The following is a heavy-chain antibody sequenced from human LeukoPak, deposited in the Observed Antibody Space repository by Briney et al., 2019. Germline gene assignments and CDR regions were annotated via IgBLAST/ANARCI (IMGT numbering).Heavy chain of an antibody. Sequence: ASVKVSCKASGYTFTGYYMHWVRQAPGQGLEWMGWINPNSGGTNYAQEFQGRVTMTRDTSISTAYMELSRLRSDDTAVYYCARGYYDSSGYYNGNWFDPWGQGTLVTVSS. J-gene: IGHJ5*02. D-gene: IGHD3-22*01. V-gene: IGHV1-2*02. CDR2: INPNSGGT. CDR3: ARGYYDSSGYYNGNWFDP. CDR1: GYTFTGYY.